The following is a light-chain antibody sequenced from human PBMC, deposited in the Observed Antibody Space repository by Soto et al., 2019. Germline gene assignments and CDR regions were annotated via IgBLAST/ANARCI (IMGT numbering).Light chain of an antibody. CDR3: QQYKSKMYT. CDR1: QSISSW. J-gene: IGKJ2*01. Sequence: DIQMTQSPSTLSVSVGDRVTITCRASQSISSWLAWYQQKPGQAPKLLIYDASSLESGVPSRLSGSGSGTEFTLTISSLQPDDFASYSCQQYKSKMYTFGQGTKVEIK. V-gene: IGKV1-5*01. CDR2: DAS.